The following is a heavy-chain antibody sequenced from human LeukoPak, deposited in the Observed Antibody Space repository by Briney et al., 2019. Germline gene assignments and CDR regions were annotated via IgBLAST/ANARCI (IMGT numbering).Heavy chain of an antibody. J-gene: IGHJ4*02. D-gene: IGHD3-22*01. V-gene: IGHV4-39*07. CDR3: ARRDRERDNYESRGYYSFRAKYRPYYFDS. Sequence: PSETLSLTCTVSGGSISSSSYYWGRIRQPPGEGLEWIGEIHHSESANYNPSLKSRVTISVDTSKNQFSLKLSSVTAADTAVYYCARRDRERDNYESRGYYSFRAKYRPYYFDSWAREPWSPSPQ. CDR1: GGSISSSSYY. CDR2: IHHSESA.